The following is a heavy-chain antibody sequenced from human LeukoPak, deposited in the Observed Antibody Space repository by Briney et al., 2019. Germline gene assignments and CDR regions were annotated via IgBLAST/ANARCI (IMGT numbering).Heavy chain of an antibody. V-gene: IGHV1-18*01. CDR3: ARDPSGSYDFDY. J-gene: IGHJ4*02. CDR2: ISTDNGNT. Sequence: ASVKVSCKTSGYTFTSYGISWVRQAPGQGLEWMGRISTDNGNTNYAQKVQGRVTMTTDTSTSTAYMKLRSLRSDDAAVYYCARDPSGSYDFDYWGQGTLVTVSS. CDR1: GYTFTSYG. D-gene: IGHD1-26*01.